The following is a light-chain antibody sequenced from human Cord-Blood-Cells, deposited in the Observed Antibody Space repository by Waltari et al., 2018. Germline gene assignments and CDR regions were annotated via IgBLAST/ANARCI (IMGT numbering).Light chain of an antibody. J-gene: IGKJ2*01. CDR1: QSISSW. CDR2: DAS. CDR3: QQYNSYWT. V-gene: IGKV1-5*01. Sequence: DIQMTQSPSTLSASVGDRVTITCRASQSISSWLAWYQQKPGKAPKLLICDASSLESGVQARFSGSGSGTEFTLTISSLQPDDFATYYCQQYNSYWTFGQGTKLEIK.